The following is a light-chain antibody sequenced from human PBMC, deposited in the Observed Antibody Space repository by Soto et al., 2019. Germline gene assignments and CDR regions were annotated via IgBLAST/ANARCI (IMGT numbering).Light chain of an antibody. Sequence: QSVLTQPASVSGSPGQSITISCTGTNRDVGGYNYVSWYQHHPGKAPKLMIYDVSNRPSGVSNRFSGSKSGNTASLIISGLQAEDEADYYCSSYTSSSTLSTYVFGTGTKVTVL. CDR1: NRDVGGYNY. CDR3: SSYTSSSTLSTYV. CDR2: DVS. V-gene: IGLV2-14*03. J-gene: IGLJ1*01.